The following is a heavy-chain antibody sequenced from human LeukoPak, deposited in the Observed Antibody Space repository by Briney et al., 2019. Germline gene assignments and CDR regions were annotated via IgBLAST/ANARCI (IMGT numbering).Heavy chain of an antibody. V-gene: IGHV4-59*08. CDR2: ISYSGST. Sequence: SETLSLTCTVSGDSINVYYWSWIRQPPGKGLEWIGYISYSGSTNYNPSLKSLVTISLDTSKNQIYLKLNSVTAADTAVYYCARSEQLIRTFDYWGQGTLVTVSP. D-gene: IGHD6-6*01. CDR1: GDSINVYY. CDR3: ARSEQLIRTFDY. J-gene: IGHJ4*02.